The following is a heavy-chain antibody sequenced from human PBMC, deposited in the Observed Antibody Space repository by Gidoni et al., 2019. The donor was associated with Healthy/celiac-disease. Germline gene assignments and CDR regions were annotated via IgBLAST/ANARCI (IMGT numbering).Heavy chain of an antibody. CDR1: GGSIRSSSYY. CDR2: IYYSGST. V-gene: IGHV4-39*07. J-gene: IGHJ4*02. D-gene: IGHD1-26*01. CDR3: AREFGYSGSSFDY. Sequence: QLQLQESGPGLVTPSETLSLTCTVSGGSIRSSSYYWGWIRQPPGKGLEWIGSIYYSGSTYYNPSLKSRVTISVDTSKNQFSLKLSSVTAADTAVYYCAREFGYSGSSFDYWGQGTLVTVSS.